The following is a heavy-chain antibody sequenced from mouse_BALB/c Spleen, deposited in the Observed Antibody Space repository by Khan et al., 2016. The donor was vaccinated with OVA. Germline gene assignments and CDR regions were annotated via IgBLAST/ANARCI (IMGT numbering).Heavy chain of an antibody. CDR1: GYTFTTAG. J-gene: IGHJ4*01. CDR3: ARGGVAYYRNDGGAMEY. Sequence: QIQLVQSGPELKKPGETVRISCKASGYTFTTAGMQWVQKMPGKGLKWIGWINTHSGVPKYAEDFKGRFAFSLETSASTAYLQITNLKNEDTATYFCARGGVAYYRNDGGAMEYWGQGTSVTVSS. D-gene: IGHD2-14*01. V-gene: IGHV9-4*02. CDR2: INTHSGVP.